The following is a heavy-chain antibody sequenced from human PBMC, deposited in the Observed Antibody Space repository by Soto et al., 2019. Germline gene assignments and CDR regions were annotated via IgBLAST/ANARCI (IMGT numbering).Heavy chain of an antibody. CDR3: ARDPGYSYGPEYFQH. J-gene: IGHJ1*01. Sequence: ASVKASCKASGYTFTTYGSSWGRQAPGQGLEWMGWISAYNGNTNYAQKLQGRVTMTTDTSTSTAYMELRSLRSDDTAVYYCARDPGYSYGPEYFQHWGKGTLVTVS. CDR1: GYTFTTYG. CDR2: ISAYNGNT. D-gene: IGHD5-18*01. V-gene: IGHV1-18*01.